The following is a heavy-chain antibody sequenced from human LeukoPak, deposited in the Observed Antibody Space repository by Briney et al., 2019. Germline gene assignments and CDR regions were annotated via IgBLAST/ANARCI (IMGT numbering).Heavy chain of an antibody. Sequence: GGSLRLSCAASGFTFSSYAMSWVRQAPGKGLEWVSAISGSGGSTYYADSVKGRFTISRDNSKNTLYLQMNSLRAEDTAVYYCARGFADFVWGSYPSSYWGQGILVTVSS. CDR1: GFTFSSYA. V-gene: IGHV3-23*01. CDR2: ISGSGGST. CDR3: ARGFADFVWGSYPSSY. J-gene: IGHJ4*02. D-gene: IGHD3-16*02.